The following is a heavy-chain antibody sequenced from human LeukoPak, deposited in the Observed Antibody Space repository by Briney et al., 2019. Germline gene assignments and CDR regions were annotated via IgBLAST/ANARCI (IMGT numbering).Heavy chain of an antibody. CDR3: ARVTGRGSGWYGYYYYYMDV. Sequence: ASVKVSCKASGYTFTSYGISWVRQAPGQGLEWMGWISAYNGNTNYAQKLQGRVTMTTDTSTSTAYMELRSLRSDDTAVYYCARVTGRGSGWYGYYYYYMDVWGKGTTVTVSS. V-gene: IGHV1-18*01. D-gene: IGHD6-19*01. CDR1: GYTFTSYG. J-gene: IGHJ6*03. CDR2: ISAYNGNT.